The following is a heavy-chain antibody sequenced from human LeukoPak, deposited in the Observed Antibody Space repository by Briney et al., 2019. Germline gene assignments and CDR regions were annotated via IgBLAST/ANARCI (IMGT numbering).Heavy chain of an antibody. D-gene: IGHD2-15*01. CDR1: GYTFTSYY. J-gene: IGHJ4*02. Sequence: ASGKVSCKASGYTFTSYYMHWVRQAPGQGLEWMGWINPNSSGTDYAQKFQGRVTMTRDTSISTAYMELSRLRSDDTAVYYCATRDVVVAATEHDYWGQGTLVTVSS. V-gene: IGHV1-2*02. CDR3: ATRDVVVAATEHDY. CDR2: INPNSSGT.